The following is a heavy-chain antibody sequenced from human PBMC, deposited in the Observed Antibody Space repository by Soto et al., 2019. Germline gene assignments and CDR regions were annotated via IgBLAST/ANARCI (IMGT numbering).Heavy chain of an antibody. D-gene: IGHD3-22*01. Sequence: SETLSLTCAVYGGSFSGYYWSWIRQPPGKGLEWIGEINHSGSTNYNPSPKSRVTISVDTSKNQFSLKLSSVTAADTAVYYCARVNYYASSESLRYFDYWGQGTLVTISS. CDR2: INHSGST. CDR1: GGSFSGYY. V-gene: IGHV4-34*01. CDR3: ARVNYYASSESLRYFDY. J-gene: IGHJ4*02.